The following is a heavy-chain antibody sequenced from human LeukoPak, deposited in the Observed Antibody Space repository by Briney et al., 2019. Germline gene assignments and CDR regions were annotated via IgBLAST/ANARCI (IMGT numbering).Heavy chain of an antibody. CDR2: IYTSGST. CDR3: AGERVCSTCCYANMVDY. CDR1: GGSISSYY. Sequence: PSETLSLTCTVSGGSISSYYWSWIRQPAGQGLEWIGRIYTSGSTNYNHPLKSRVTMSVDTSKNQLSLKLSSVSFADAAGYSLAGERVCSTCCYANMVDYWGQGTLVTVSS. D-gene: IGHD2-2*01. V-gene: IGHV4-4*07. J-gene: IGHJ4*02.